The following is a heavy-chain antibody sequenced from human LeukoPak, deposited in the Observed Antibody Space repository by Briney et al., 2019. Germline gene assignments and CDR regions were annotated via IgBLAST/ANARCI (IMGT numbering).Heavy chain of an antibody. CDR1: GYTFTIYT. V-gene: IGHV1-3*01. D-gene: IGHD1-26*01. J-gene: IGHJ4*02. CDR2: INAGNGNT. CDR3: ARAVGAPYFDY. Sequence: ASVKVSCKASGYTFTIYTMHWVRQAPGQRLEWMGWINAGNGNTKYSQKFQGRVTITRDTSASTAYMELSSLRSEDTAVYYCARAVGAPYFDYWGQGTLVTVSS.